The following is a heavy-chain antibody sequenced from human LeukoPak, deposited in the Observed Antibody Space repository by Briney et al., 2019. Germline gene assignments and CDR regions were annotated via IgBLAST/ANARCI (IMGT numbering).Heavy chain of an antibody. CDR2: INPSGGST. Sequence: ASVKVSCKASGYTFTSYYMHWVRQAPGQGLEWMGIINPSGGSTSYAQKFQGRVTMTRDTSTSTVYMELSSLRSEDTAVYYCARAEANNYYDSSGYLDYWGQGTLVTVSS. CDR3: ARAEANNYYDSSGYLDY. J-gene: IGHJ4*02. V-gene: IGHV1-46*01. CDR1: GYTFTSYY. D-gene: IGHD3-22*01.